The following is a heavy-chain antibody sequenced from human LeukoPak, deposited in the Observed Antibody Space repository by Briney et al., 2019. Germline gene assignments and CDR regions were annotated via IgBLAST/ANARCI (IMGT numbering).Heavy chain of an antibody. V-gene: IGHV3-7*03. D-gene: IGHD3-9*01. Sequence: PGGSLRLSCAASGFTFSIYWMSWVRQAPGKGREWVAKIKQEGSEKYYVDSVKGRFTISRDDAKNSLYLQMNSLRAEDTAVYYCARGGDRYFDWLSLFDSSGQGNLVTVSS. J-gene: IGHJ4*02. CDR3: ARGGDRYFDWLSLFDS. CDR2: IKQEGSEK. CDR1: GFTFSIYW.